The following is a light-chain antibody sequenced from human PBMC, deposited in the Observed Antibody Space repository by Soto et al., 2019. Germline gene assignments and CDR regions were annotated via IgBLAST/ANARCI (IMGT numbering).Light chain of an antibody. J-gene: IGKJ1*01. CDR1: QSVSSY. Sequence: ENVLTQSPATLSLSPGERVTLSCRASQSVSSYLAWYQQKPGQAPRLLIYDASNRATGIPARFSGSGSGTDFTLTISSLEPEDFAVYYCQQRSNWPRTFGQGTKVDIK. CDR3: QQRSNWPRT. V-gene: IGKV3-11*01. CDR2: DAS.